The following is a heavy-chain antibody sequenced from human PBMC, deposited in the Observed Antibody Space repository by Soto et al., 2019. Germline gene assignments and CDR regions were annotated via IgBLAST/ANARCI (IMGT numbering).Heavy chain of an antibody. J-gene: IGHJ4*02. Sequence: QLQLQESGPGLVKPSETLSLTCSVSDDSINSDKYYWGWIRQPPGKGLEWIGSIYYRGNAYYNPSPRTRVTISLVKSRSQCSLKLNSVTAADSAVYFCARLEGLATISYYFDFWGPGALVTVSS. D-gene: IGHD3-9*01. CDR1: DDSINSDKYY. CDR2: IYYRGNA. V-gene: IGHV4-39*01. CDR3: ARLEGLATISYYFDF.